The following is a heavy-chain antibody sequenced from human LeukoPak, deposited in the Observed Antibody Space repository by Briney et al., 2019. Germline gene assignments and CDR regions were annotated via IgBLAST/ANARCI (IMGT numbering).Heavy chain of an antibody. V-gene: IGHV1-8*01. D-gene: IGHD2-8*01. CDR3: ARASYCTNGVCYTLDY. CDR1: GYTFTSYD. Sequence: ASVKVSCKASGYTFTSYDINWVRQATGQGLEWMGWMNPNSGNTGYAQRFQGRVTMTRNTSISTAYMELSSLRSEDTAVYYCARASYCTNGVCYTLDYWGQGTLVTVSS. CDR2: MNPNSGNT. J-gene: IGHJ4*02.